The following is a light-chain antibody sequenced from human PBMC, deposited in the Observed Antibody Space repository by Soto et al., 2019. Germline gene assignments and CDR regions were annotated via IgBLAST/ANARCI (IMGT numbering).Light chain of an antibody. V-gene: IGLV2-8*01. CDR1: SSDVGSYNY. J-gene: IGLJ2*01. CDR2: EVS. CDR3: SSYAGSIFVV. Sequence: QSALTQPPSASGSPGQSVTISCTGTSSDVGSYNYISWYQQHPGKAPKLMIYEVSKRPSGVPDRFSGSKSGNTAPLTVSGLQAEDEDDYYCSSYAGSIFVVFGGGTKVTVL.